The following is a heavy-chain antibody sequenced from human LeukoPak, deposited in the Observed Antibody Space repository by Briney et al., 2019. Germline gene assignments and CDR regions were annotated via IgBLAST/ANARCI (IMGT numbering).Heavy chain of an antibody. D-gene: IGHD2-2*01. CDR1: GDSFSSNW. Sequence: GESLKISCKGSGDSFSSNWIDWVRQMPGKGLEWMGIIYPGDSDTRYSPSFQGQVTISADKSINTALEQWSSLKASDAASGYGRRHRPGYCNSTSCYYSYYFDYWGQGTLVAVSS. CDR2: IYPGDSDT. CDR3: RRHRPGYCNSTSCYYSYYFDY. V-gene: IGHV5-51*01. J-gene: IGHJ4*02.